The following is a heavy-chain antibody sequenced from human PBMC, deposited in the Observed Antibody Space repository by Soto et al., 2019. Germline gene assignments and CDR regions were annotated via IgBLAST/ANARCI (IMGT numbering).Heavy chain of an antibody. D-gene: IGHD3-9*01. V-gene: IGHV4-39*01. J-gene: IGHJ4*02. CDR3: ARLEGLATISYYFDF. Sequence: QLQLQESGPGLVKPSETLSLTCSVSDDSINSDKYYWGWIRQPPGKGLEWIGSIYYRGNAYYNPSLQTRVTISLDKTKSRFSLKLNSVPAADSAVYFCARLEGLATISYYFDFWGPGALVTVSS. CDR2: IYYRGNA. CDR1: DDSINSDKYY.